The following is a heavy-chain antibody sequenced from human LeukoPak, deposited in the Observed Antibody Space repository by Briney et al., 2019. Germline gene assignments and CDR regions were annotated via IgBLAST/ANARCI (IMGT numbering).Heavy chain of an antibody. V-gene: IGHV1-2*02. CDR1: GYTFTGYY. CDR2: INPNSSGT. J-gene: IGHJ5*02. CDR3: ARGGSGSYFSWLDP. Sequence: ASVKVPCKASGYTFTGYYIHWVRQAPGPGLECMGWINPNSSGTNYAQKFQGRVTMTRDTSISTAYMELSRLRSDGTAVYYCARGGSGSYFSWLDPWGQGTLVTVSS. D-gene: IGHD3-10*01.